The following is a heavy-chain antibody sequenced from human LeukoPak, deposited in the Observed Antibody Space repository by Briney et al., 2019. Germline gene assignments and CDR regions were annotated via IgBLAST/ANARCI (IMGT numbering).Heavy chain of an antibody. D-gene: IGHD4-17*01. CDR3: ARETYGDYPLPDY. CDR1: GFTFSSYA. V-gene: IGHV3-30-3*01. Sequence: PGGSLRLSCAASGFTFSSYAMHWVRQAPGKGLEWVAVISYDGSNKYYADSVKGRFTISRDNSKNTLYLQMNSLRAEDTAVYYCARETYGDYPLPDYWGQGTLVTVSS. CDR2: ISYDGSNK. J-gene: IGHJ4*02.